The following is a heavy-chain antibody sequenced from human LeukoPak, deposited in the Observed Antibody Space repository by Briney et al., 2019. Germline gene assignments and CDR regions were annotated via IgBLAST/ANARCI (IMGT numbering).Heavy chain of an antibody. CDR1: GYTFTAYY. J-gene: IGHJ4*02. Sequence: GASVKVSCMASGYTFTAYYVHWVRQAPGQGLEWMGWINPDSGDTSSAQRFQGRVTVTRDTSISTVYMELSRLRSDDTAVYYCARDYIDPGNYTPLGYWGQGTLVTVSS. D-gene: IGHD1-7*01. CDR3: ARDYIDPGNYTPLGY. CDR2: INPDSGDT. V-gene: IGHV1-2*02.